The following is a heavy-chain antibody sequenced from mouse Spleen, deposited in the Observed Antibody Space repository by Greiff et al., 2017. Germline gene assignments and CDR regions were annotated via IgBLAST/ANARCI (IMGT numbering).Heavy chain of an antibody. J-gene: IGHJ1*01. Sequence: VMLVESGPGLVQPSQSLSITCTVSGFSLTSYGVHWVRQSPGKGLEWLGVIWRGGSTDYNAAFMSRLSITKDNSKSQVFFKMNSLQADDTAIYYCAKDYYGSSYPLDVWGAGTTVTVSS. CDR3: AKDYYGSSYPLDV. V-gene: IGHV2-5*01. D-gene: IGHD1-1*01. CDR2: IWRGGST. CDR1: GFSLTSYG.